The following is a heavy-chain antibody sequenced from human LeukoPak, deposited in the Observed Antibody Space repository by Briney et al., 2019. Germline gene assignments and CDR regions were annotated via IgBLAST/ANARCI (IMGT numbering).Heavy chain of an antibody. CDR2: IYYTGRT. CDR3: APFCIGGSCTGHVQH. J-gene: IGHJ1*01. D-gene: IGHD2-15*01. Sequence: PSETLSLTCNVSGDSISSCSYYWGWIRQPPGKGLEWIGSIYYTGRTYYNPSLKSRVTISVDTSKNDFSLRLSSVTAADTAVYYCAPFCIGGSCTGHVQHWGQGTLVTVSS. V-gene: IGHV4-39*02. CDR1: GDSISSCSYY.